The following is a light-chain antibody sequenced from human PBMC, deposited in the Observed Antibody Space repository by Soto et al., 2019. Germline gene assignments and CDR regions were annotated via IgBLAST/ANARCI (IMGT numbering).Light chain of an antibody. CDR2: GAS. CDR3: QQYNSPIT. Sequence: DIVMTQSPAPLSVSPGERATLSCRASQNILSNLAWYQQKPGQAPRLLIYGASTRATGIPARFSGSGSGTEFTLTISSLQPDDFATYYCQQYNSPITLGQGTRLEIK. J-gene: IGKJ5*01. CDR1: QNILSN. V-gene: IGKV3-15*01.